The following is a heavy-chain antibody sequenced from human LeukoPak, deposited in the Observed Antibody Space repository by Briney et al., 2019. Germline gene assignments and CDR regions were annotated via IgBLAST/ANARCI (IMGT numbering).Heavy chain of an antibody. D-gene: IGHD6-19*01. Sequence: GGSLRLSCAASGFTFSRYGMSWVRQAPGKGLEWVAVISYDGSNKYYADSVKGRFTISRDNSKNTLYLQMNSLRAEDTAVYYCARGGIAVAGLFDYWGQGTLVTVSS. V-gene: IGHV3-30*03. CDR3: ARGGIAVAGLFDY. CDR1: GFTFSRYG. J-gene: IGHJ4*02. CDR2: ISYDGSNK.